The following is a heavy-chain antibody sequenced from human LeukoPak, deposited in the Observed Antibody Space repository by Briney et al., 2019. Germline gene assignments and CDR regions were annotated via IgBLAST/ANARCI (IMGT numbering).Heavy chain of an antibody. CDR1: GYTLTSYG. J-gene: IGHJ4*02. CDR2: ISGYNGNT. Sequence: ASVKVSCKSSGYTLTSYGISWARQAPGQGLEWMGWISGYNGNTNYAQNLQGRVTMTTDTSTSTAYMELRSLRSDDTAVCYCVRSSQRHPRYHFDYWGQGTLVTVSS. V-gene: IGHV1-18*01. CDR3: VRSSQRHPRYHFDY. D-gene: IGHD2-2*02.